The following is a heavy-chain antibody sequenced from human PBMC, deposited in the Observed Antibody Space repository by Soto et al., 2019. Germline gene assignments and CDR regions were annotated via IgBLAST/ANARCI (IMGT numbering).Heavy chain of an antibody. CDR2: FYSSGNI. CDR1: GCFKEAGGYY. J-gene: IGHJ5*02. Sequence: SLTRCLPCFLCGCFKEAGGYYWSNICHHPGKGVEWVGSFYSSGNIVFNPFLGRRVSISGDMSTNQFSMSLASVTAVDTARYYCARMYRSGQGWFHPWAQGTLVIVSS. V-gene: IGHV4-31*02. D-gene: IGHD2-15*01. CDR3: ARMYRSGQGWFHP.